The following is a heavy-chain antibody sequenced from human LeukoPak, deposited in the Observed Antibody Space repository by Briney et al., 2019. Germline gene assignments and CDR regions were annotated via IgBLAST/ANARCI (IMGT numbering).Heavy chain of an antibody. CDR3: ARDRVAGIFDY. CDR1: GFTFSSYS. V-gene: IGHV3-21*01. D-gene: IGHD6-19*01. Sequence: GSLRLSCAASGFTFSSYSMNWVRQAPGKGLGWVSSISSSSSYIYYADSVKGRFTISRDNAKNSLYLQMNSLRAEGTAVYYCARDRVAGIFDYWGQGTLVTVSS. CDR2: ISSSSSYI. J-gene: IGHJ4*02.